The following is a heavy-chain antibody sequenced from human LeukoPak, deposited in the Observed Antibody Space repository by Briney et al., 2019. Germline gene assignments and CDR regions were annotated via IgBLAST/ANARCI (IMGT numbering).Heavy chain of an antibody. Sequence: PGGSLRLSCAASGFXFSSYSINWVRQAPGKGLKWVSSISSSSSYIYYADSVKGRFTISRDNAKNSLYLQMNSLRAEDTAVYYCARDGITMIRGVLWYFDLWGRGTLVTVSS. D-gene: IGHD3-10*01. CDR1: GFXFSSYS. V-gene: IGHV3-21*01. CDR3: ARDGITMIRGVLWYFDL. J-gene: IGHJ2*01. CDR2: ISSSSSYI.